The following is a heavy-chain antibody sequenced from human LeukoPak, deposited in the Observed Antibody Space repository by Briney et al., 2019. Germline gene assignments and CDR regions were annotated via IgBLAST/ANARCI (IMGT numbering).Heavy chain of an antibody. Sequence: SGGSLRLSCAASGFTFSSYSMNWVRQAPGKGLEWVSYISSSSSTIYYADSVKGRFTISRDNAKNSLYLQMNSLRDEDTAVYYCARGGGYDFWSGYPTYGMDVWGQGTTVTVSS. V-gene: IGHV3-48*02. CDR2: ISSSSSTI. J-gene: IGHJ6*02. D-gene: IGHD3-3*01. CDR1: GFTFSSYS. CDR3: ARGGGYDFWSGYPTYGMDV.